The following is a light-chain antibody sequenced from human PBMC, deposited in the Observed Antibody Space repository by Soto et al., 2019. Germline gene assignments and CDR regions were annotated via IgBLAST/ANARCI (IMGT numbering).Light chain of an antibody. CDR1: SSDVGGYNY. CDR2: EVS. J-gene: IGLJ1*01. CDR3: GSYTTNSLDV. Sequence: QSALTQPASVSGSPGQSITISCTGTSSDVGGYNYVSWYQQHPGKAPKLMIYEVSNRPSGVSNRFSGSKSGNTASLTISGLQAEDEADYYCGSYTTNSLDVFATGTKPTVL. V-gene: IGLV2-14*01.